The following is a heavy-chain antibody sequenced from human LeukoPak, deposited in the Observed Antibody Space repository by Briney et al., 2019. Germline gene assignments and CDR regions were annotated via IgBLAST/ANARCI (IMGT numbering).Heavy chain of an antibody. V-gene: IGHV3-21*01. Sequence: GGSLRLSCAASGFTVSSDYMNWVRQAPGKGLEWVSSISSSSSYIYYADSVKGRFTISRDNAKNSLYLQMNSLRAEDTAVYYCARDKYSSSWYEGFDPWGQGTLVTVSS. CDR1: GFTVSSDY. CDR2: ISSSSSYI. D-gene: IGHD6-13*01. J-gene: IGHJ5*02. CDR3: ARDKYSSSWYEGFDP.